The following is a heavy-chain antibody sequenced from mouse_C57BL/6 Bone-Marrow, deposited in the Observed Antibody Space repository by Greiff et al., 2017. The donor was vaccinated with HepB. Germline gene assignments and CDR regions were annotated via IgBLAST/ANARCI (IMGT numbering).Heavy chain of an antibody. Sequence: QVQLQQPGAELVKPGASVKMSCKASGYTFTSYWMHWVKQRPGQGLEWIGEIDPSDSYTNYNQKFKGKSTLTVDKSSSTAYMQLSSLTSEDSAVYYCARTTHYYFDYWGQGTTLTVSS. V-gene: IGHV1-69*01. D-gene: IGHD5-5*01. CDR2: IDPSDSYT. CDR1: GYTFTSYW. J-gene: IGHJ2*01. CDR3: ARTTHYYFDY.